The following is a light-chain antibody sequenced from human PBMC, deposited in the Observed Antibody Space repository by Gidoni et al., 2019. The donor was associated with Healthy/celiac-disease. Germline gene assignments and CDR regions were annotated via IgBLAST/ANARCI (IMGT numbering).Light chain of an antibody. CDR1: QSVSSY. J-gene: IGKJ2*01. CDR3: QQRSNWPRMYT. Sequence: EIVLTQSPATLSLSPGERATLSCRASQSVSSYLAWYQQKPGQAPMLLIYDASNRATGIPARFSGSGSVTDFTLTISSLEPEDFAVYYCQQRSNWPRMYTFGQGTKLEIK. V-gene: IGKV3-11*01. CDR2: DAS.